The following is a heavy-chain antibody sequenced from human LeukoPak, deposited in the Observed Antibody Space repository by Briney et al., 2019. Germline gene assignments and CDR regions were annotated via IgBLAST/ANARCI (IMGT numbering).Heavy chain of an antibody. V-gene: IGHV4-59*01. CDR2: IYYSGST. J-gene: IGHJ4*02. D-gene: IGHD5-24*01. Sequence: SETLSLTCTVSGGSISSYYWSWIRQPPGKGLEWIGYIYYSGSTNYNPSLKSRVTISVNTSKNQFSLKLSSVTAADTAVYYCARDRGGDGYNDYYFDYWGQGTLVTVSS. CDR3: ARDRGGDGYNDYYFDY. CDR1: GGSISSYY.